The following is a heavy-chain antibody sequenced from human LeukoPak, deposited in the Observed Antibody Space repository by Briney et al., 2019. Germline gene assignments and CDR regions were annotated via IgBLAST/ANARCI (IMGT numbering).Heavy chain of an antibody. CDR3: ARDRRHCSGGSCYLHAFDI. J-gene: IGHJ3*02. CDR1: GFTFSSYA. D-gene: IGHD2-15*01. CDR2: ISYDGSNK. Sequence: PGGSLRLSCAASGFTFSSYAMHWVRQAPGKGLEWVAVISYDGSNKYYADSVKGRFTISRDNSKNTLYLQMNSLRAEDTAVYYCARDRRHCSGGSCYLHAFDIWGQGTMVTVSS. V-gene: IGHV3-30-3*01.